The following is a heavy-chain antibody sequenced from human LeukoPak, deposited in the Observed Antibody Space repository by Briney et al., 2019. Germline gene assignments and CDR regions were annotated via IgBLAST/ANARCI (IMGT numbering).Heavy chain of an antibody. Sequence: GGSLRLSCAASGFTFSSYGMHWVRQAPGKGLEWVAVISYDGSNKYYADSVKGRFTISRDNSKNTLYLQMNSLRAEDTAVYYCARARTYSGYDGGYFFDYWGQGTLVTVSS. D-gene: IGHD5-12*01. J-gene: IGHJ4*02. CDR1: GFTFSSYG. CDR3: ARARTYSGYDGGYFFDY. V-gene: IGHV3-30*03. CDR2: ISYDGSNK.